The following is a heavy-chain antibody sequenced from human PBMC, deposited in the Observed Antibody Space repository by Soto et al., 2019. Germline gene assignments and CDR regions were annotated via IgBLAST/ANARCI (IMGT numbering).Heavy chain of an antibody. D-gene: IGHD3-10*01. CDR3: ARTNYGSGSSDY. J-gene: IGHJ4*02. V-gene: IGHV3-21*01. CDR1: GFTFSSYS. Sequence: EVQLVESGGGLVKPGGSLRLSCAASGFTFSSYSMNWVRQAPGKGLEWVSSISSSSSYIYYADSVKGRFTISRDNAKNSLYLQINSLRGEDTAVYYCARTNYGSGSSDYWGQGTLVTVSS. CDR2: ISSSSSYI.